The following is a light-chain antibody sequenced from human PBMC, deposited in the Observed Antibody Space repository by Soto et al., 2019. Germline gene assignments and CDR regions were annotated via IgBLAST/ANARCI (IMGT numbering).Light chain of an antibody. CDR1: QHISDY. Sequence: DIRMTQSPSSLSASVGDRVTITCRASQHISDYINWYQQKPGKAPKLLIYAQSNLQSGVPSRFTGSRSGTAFSLTITSLQVEDFATYYCQQSYSAPQTFGQGTKVDIK. V-gene: IGKV1-39*01. J-gene: IGKJ1*01. CDR3: QQSYSAPQT. CDR2: AQS.